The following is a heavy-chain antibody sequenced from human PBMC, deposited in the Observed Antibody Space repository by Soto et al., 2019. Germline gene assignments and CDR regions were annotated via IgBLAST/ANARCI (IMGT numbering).Heavy chain of an antibody. V-gene: IGHV4-30-4*01. D-gene: IGHD3-9*01. J-gene: IGHJ6*02. CDR3: ARGGSTGYYTRYIYYSGMDV. Sequence: LSLTCTVSGGSISSGDYYWSWIRQPKGKGLAWIGYIYYSGSTYYNPSLKSRVTISVDTSKNQFSLKLSSVTAADTAVYYCARGGSTGYYTRYIYYSGMDVWGQGATATVSS. CDR1: GGSISSGDYY. CDR2: IYYSGST.